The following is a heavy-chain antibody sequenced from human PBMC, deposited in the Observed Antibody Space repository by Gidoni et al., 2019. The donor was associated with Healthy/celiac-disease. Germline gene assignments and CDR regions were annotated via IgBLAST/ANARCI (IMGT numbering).Heavy chain of an antibody. J-gene: IGHJ4*02. D-gene: IGHD3-10*01. CDR1: GYGFTSYW. Sequence: EVQLVQSGAEVTKPGESLTISCKGSGYGFTSYWTGWVGQMTGKGLEWMGIIYPGDSDTRYSPSFQGQVTISADKSISTAYLQWSSLKASDTAMYYCARWGRMVRGVIMALGFDYWGQGTLVTVSS. CDR2: IYPGDSDT. CDR3: ARWGRMVRGVIMALGFDY. V-gene: IGHV5-51*01.